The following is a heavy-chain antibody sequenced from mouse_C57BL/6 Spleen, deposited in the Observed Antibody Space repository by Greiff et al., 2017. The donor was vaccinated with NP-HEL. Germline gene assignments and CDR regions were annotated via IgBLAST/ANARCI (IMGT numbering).Heavy chain of an antibody. CDR2: ISSGGSYT. CDR3: AGVSTKDYFDD. V-gene: IGHV5-6*01. D-gene: IGHD2-1*01. CDR1: GFTFSSYG. Sequence: VQLQQSGGDLVKPGGSLKLSCAASGFTFSSYGMSWVRQTPDKRLEWVATISSGGSYTYYPDSVKGRFTISRDNAKNTLYLQMSSLKSEDTAMYYCAGVSTKDYFDDWGKGTTLTVSS. J-gene: IGHJ2*01.